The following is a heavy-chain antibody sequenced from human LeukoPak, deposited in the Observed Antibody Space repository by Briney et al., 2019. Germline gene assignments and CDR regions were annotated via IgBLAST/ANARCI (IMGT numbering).Heavy chain of an antibody. D-gene: IGHD3-10*01. V-gene: IGHV4-34*01. J-gene: IGHJ4*02. Sequence: SETLSLTCAVYGGSFSGYYWSWIRQPPGKGLEWIGEINHSGSTNYNPSLKSRVTISVDTSKNQFSLKLSSVTAADTAVYYCARDPSGFDYWGQGTQVIVSS. CDR3: ARDPSGFDY. CDR2: INHSGST. CDR1: GGSFSGYY.